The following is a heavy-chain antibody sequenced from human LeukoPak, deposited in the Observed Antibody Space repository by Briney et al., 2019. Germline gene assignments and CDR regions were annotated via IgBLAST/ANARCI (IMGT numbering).Heavy chain of an antibody. D-gene: IGHD5-18*01. Sequence: GGSLRPSCAASGFTFSDYYMSWIRQAPGKGLEWVSYISSSGSTIYYADSVKGRFTISRDNAKDSLYLQMNSLRAEDTAVYYCASSNPAMVTTNWGQGTLVTVSS. CDR3: ASSNPAMVTTN. V-gene: IGHV3-11*01. CDR2: ISSSGSTI. CDR1: GFTFSDYY. J-gene: IGHJ4*02.